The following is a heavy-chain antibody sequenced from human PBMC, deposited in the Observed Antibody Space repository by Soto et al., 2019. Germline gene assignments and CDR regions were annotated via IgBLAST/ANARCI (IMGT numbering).Heavy chain of an antibody. CDR1: GLTINTYS. V-gene: IGHV3-21*01. D-gene: IGHD3-22*01. Sequence: EVQLEESGGGLVKPGGSLRLSCVASGLTINTYSMMWVRQAPGKGLEWVSSISSSSSYIYYADSVKGRFTISRDNAKNSLYLQMNSLRAEDTAVYYCARDLYYYGSSGLNYWGHGTLVTVSS. J-gene: IGHJ4*01. CDR2: ISSSSSYI. CDR3: ARDLYYYGSSGLNY.